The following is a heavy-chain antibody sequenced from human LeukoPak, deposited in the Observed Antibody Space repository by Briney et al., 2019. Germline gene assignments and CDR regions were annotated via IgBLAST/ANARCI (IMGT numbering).Heavy chain of an antibody. J-gene: IGHJ4*02. V-gene: IGHV4-31*03. D-gene: IGHD3-10*01. CDR3: ARGRITMVRGVPYFDY. CDR1: GGSISSSGYY. Sequence: SQTLSLTCTVSGGSISSSGYYWSWIRQHPGKGLEWIAYIYYSGSNYYNPSLKSRVTISVDTSKNQFSLKLSSVTAADTAVYYCARGRITMVRGVPYFDYWGQGTLVTVSS. CDR2: IYYSGSN.